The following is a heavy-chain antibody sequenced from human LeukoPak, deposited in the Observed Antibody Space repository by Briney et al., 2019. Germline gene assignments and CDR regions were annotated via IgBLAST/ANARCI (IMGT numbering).Heavy chain of an antibody. J-gene: IGHJ1*01. D-gene: IGHD3-22*01. CDR2: IKSDGSK. Sequence: GGSLRLSCAASGFTFSRYWMHWVRHAPGKGLVWVSRIKSDGSKNYADSVKGRFTISRDNAKNTVSLQMNRLRVEDTGVYYCARAPAEIGGYYPEYFRHWGQGTLVTVSS. CDR3: ARAPAEIGGYYPEYFRH. V-gene: IGHV3-74*01. CDR1: GFTFSRYW.